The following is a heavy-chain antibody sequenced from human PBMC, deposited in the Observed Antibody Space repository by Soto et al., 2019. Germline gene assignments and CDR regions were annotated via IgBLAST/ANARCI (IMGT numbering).Heavy chain of an antibody. V-gene: IGHV1-69*13. CDR3: ASGMRGRFLEWLLYPYYFDY. J-gene: IGHJ4*02. CDR1: GSTFSSYA. D-gene: IGHD3-3*01. CDR2: IIPIFGTA. Sequence: SVKVSCKASGSTFSSYAISWVRQAPGQGLEWMGGIIPIFGTANYAQKFQGRVTITADESTSTAYMELSSLRSEDTAVYYCASGMRGRFLEWLLYPYYFDYWGQGTLVTVSS.